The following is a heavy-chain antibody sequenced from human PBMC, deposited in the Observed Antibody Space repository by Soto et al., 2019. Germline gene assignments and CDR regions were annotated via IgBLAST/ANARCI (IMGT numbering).Heavy chain of an antibody. CDR1: GGSISSGDYY. V-gene: IGHV4-30-4*01. CDR2: IYYSGST. J-gene: IGHJ4*02. Sequence: QVQLQESGPGLVKPSQTLSLTCTVSGGSISSGDYYWSWIRQPPGKGLEWIGYIYYSGSTYYNPSLKSRVTISVDTSKNQFSRKLSSVTAADTAVYYCARGELRYFDWLFESFDYWGQGTLVTVSS. CDR3: ARGELRYFDWLFESFDY. D-gene: IGHD3-9*01.